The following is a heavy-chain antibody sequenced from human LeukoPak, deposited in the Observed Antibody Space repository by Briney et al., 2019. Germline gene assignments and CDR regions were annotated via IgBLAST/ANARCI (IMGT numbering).Heavy chain of an antibody. CDR2: IRYDGSNT. V-gene: IGHV3-30*02. J-gene: IGHJ5*02. CDR1: GFTFSSYD. Sequence: GGSLRLSCAASGFTFSSYDMHCVRQAPGKGLEWVAFIRYDGSNTYYADSVKDRVTISRDNSKHSLYLQMNSLRAEDTAVYYCTTIEDWFDPWGEGTLVTVSS. CDR3: TTIEDWFDP. D-gene: IGHD1-14*01.